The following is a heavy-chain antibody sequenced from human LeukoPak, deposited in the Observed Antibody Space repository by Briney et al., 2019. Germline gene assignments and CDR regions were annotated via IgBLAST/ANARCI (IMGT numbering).Heavy chain of an antibody. Sequence: GGSLRLSCAASGFTFSSYSMNWVRQAPGKGLEWVSAISGSGGSTYYADSVKGRFTISRDNSKNTLYLQMNSLRAEDTAVYYCAKEDDQRSLYYYYYYMDVWGKGTTVTVSS. V-gene: IGHV3-23*01. D-gene: IGHD2-2*01. CDR1: GFTFSSYS. CDR3: AKEDDQRSLYYYYYYMDV. CDR2: ISGSGGST. J-gene: IGHJ6*03.